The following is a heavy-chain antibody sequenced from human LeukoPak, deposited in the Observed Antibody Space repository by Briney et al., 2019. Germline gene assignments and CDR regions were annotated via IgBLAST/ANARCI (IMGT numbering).Heavy chain of an antibody. J-gene: IGHJ5*02. V-gene: IGHV1-3*01. CDR1: GYTFTSCA. CDR3: ARESVHGRRFDP. Sequence: GASVKVSCKASGYTFTSCAVHWERQAPGQRLEWMGWINAGNGNTKYSQKFRGRVTITRDTSASTVYMELSSLRSEDTAVYYCARESVHGRRFDPWGQGTLVTVSS. CDR2: INAGNGNT. D-gene: IGHD4-17*01.